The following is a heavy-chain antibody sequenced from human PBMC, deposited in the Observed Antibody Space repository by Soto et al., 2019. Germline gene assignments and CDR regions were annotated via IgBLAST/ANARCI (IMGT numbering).Heavy chain of an antibody. CDR2: IIPILGIA. CDR1: GVTFSSYT. CDR3: ATERHTCYGSGSSGFDY. V-gene: IGHV1-69*08. Sequence: QVQLVQSGAEVKKPGSSVKVSCKASGVTFSSYTISWVRQTPGQGLEWMGRIIPILGIASYAQKFQGRVTITAAKSTSTAYRELSSLRSEDTAVYYGATERHTCYGSGSSGFDYWCQEPLVTVSS. J-gene: IGHJ4*02. D-gene: IGHD3-10*01.